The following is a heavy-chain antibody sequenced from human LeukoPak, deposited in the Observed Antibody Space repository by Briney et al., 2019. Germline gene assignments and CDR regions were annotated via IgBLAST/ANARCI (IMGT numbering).Heavy chain of an antibody. Sequence: GGSLRLSCEASGFTFSDFYMFWIRQAPGKGLEWIPYISNTGSTMYYADSVKGRFTISRDNAKYTLYLQMNSLRAEDTAVYYCARDALGSYDYWGQGALVTVSS. CDR2: ISNTGSTM. D-gene: IGHD3-10*01. CDR1: GFTFSDFY. CDR3: ARDALGSYDY. J-gene: IGHJ4*02. V-gene: IGHV3-11*01.